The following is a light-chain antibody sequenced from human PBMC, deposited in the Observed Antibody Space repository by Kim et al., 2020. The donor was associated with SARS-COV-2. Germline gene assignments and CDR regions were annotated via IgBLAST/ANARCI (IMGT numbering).Light chain of an antibody. CDR1: KLDDKY. CDR3: QAWDSGTAGV. V-gene: IGLV3-1*01. J-gene: IGLJ3*02. Sequence: SYELTQPPSVSVSPGQTASITCSGDKLDDKYVAWYQQKPGQSPFLIIYLDAKRPSGIPERFSGSNSGNTATLTISGTQALDEADYYCQAWDSGTAGVFGGGTQLTVL. CDR2: LDA.